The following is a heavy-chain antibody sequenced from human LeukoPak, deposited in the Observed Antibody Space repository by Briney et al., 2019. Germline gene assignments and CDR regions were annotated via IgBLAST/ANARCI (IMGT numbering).Heavy chain of an antibody. D-gene: IGHD6-13*01. J-gene: IGHJ4*02. CDR2: INHSGST. CDR1: GGSFSGYY. CDR3: ARGGDRSSYQDY. V-gene: IGHV4-34*01. Sequence: SETLSLTCAVYGGSFSGYYWSWIRQPPGKGLEWIGEINHSGSTNYNPSLKSRVTISVDTSKNQFSLKLSSVTGADTAVYYCARGGDRSSYQDYWGQGTLVTVSS.